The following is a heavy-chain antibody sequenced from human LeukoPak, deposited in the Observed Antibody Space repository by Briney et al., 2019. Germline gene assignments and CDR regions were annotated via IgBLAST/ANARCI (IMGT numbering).Heavy chain of an antibody. V-gene: IGHV4-59*01. CDR1: GGSISSYY. J-gene: IGHJ5*02. Sequence: SETLSLTCTVSGGSISSYYWSWIRQPPGKGLEWIGYIYYSGSTNYNPSLKSRVTISVDTSKNQFSLKLSSVTAADTAVYYCASLAAAGRRGWFDPWGQGTLVTVSS. D-gene: IGHD6-13*01. CDR2: IYYSGST. CDR3: ASLAAAGRRGWFDP.